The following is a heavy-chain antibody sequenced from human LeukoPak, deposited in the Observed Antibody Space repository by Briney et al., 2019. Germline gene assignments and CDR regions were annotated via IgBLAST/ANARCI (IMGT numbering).Heavy chain of an antibody. CDR1: GFTFSSYE. D-gene: IGHD2-15*01. J-gene: IGHJ4*02. CDR2: ISSSGSTI. Sequence: PGGSLRLSCAAPGFTFSSYEMNSGRQTPGKGLEWVSYISSSGSTIYYADSVRGRFTISRDNAKNSLYLKMNSLRAADTAVYYCASGYCSGGSCYSGWGQGTLVTVSS. V-gene: IGHV3-48*03. CDR3: ASGYCSGGSCYSG.